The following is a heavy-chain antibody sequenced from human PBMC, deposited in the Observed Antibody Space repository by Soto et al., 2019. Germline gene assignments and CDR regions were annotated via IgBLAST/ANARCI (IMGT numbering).Heavy chain of an antibody. CDR1: GDSMSKYY. D-gene: IGHD1-26*01. V-gene: IGHV4-4*07. CDR2: IYTSGST. CDR3: ARTVGAAYYFDL. Sequence: QVQLQESGPGLVKPSETLSLTCNVSGDSMSKYYWSWIRQPAGKGLEWIGRIYTSGSTNYNPSLKSRVTMSIDTSNNHFSLNLRSVTAADTAVYYCARTVGAAYYFDLWGQGALVTVSS. J-gene: IGHJ4*02.